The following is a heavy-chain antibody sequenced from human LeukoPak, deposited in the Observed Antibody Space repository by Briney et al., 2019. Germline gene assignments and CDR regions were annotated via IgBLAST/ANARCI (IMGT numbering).Heavy chain of an antibody. D-gene: IGHD2-21*02. CDR2: IYYSGST. CDR1: GGSISSSSYY. V-gene: IGHV4-39*07. Sequence: PSETLSLTCTVSGGSISSSSYYWGWIRQPPGKGLEWIGSIYYSGSTYYNPSLKSRVTISVDTSKNQFSLKLSSVTAADTAVYYCARIRDEYCGADCSNYWYFDLWGRGTLVTVSS. J-gene: IGHJ2*01. CDR3: ARIRDEYCGADCSNYWYFDL.